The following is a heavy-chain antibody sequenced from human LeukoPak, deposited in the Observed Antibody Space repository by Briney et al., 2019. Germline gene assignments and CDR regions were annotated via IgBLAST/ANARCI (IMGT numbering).Heavy chain of an antibody. CDR3: ARXGSGSYYTIFDY. Sequence: SLXXXCAASGFTFSSYAMSWVRQAPGKGLEWVSAIRGSGDRTHYADSVKGRFTISRDNSKNTLYLQMKSLRAEDTALYYCARXGSGSYYTIFDYWGQGTLVTVSS. CDR1: GFTFSSYA. D-gene: IGHD1-26*01. CDR2: IRGSGDRT. J-gene: IGHJ4*02. V-gene: IGHV3-23*01.